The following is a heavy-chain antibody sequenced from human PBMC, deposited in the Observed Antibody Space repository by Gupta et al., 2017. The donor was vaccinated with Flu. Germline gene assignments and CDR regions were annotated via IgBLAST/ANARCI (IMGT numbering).Heavy chain of an antibody. V-gene: IGHV1-46*03. D-gene: IGHD3-22*01. CDR3: ARDSGDSSGYYAWRSNYYYYGMDV. J-gene: IGHJ6*02. CDR1: GYTFTSYY. CDR2: INPSGGST. Sequence: QVQLVQSGAEVKKPGASVKVSCKASGYTFTSYYMHCVRQAPGQGLEWMGIINPSGGSTSYAQKFQGRVTMTRDTSTSTVYMELSSLRSEDTAVYYCARDSGDSSGYYAWRSNYYYYGMDVWGQGTTVTVSS.